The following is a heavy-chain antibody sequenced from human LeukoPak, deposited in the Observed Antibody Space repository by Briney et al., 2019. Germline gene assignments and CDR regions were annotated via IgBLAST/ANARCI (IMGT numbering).Heavy chain of an antibody. D-gene: IGHD5-12*01. CDR2: ISYDGSNK. J-gene: IGHJ4*02. CDR1: GFTFSSYG. CDR3: AKSYSGYDFFFDY. Sequence: PGRSLRLSCAASGFTFSSYGMHWVRQAPGKGLEWVAVISYDGSNKYYADSVKGRFTISRDNSKNTLYLQMNSLRAEDTAVYYCAKSYSGYDFFFDYWGQGTLVTVSS. V-gene: IGHV3-30*18.